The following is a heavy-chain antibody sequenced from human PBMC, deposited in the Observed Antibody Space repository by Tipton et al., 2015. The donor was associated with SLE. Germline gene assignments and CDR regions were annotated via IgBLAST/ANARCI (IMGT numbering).Heavy chain of an antibody. CDR1: GGSFSSYY. D-gene: IGHD6-19*01. V-gene: IGHV4-59*01. CDR2: IYYSGNT. Sequence: PGLVKPSETLSLTCTVSGGSFSSYYWSWIRQPPGKGLEWIGSIYYSGNTNYNPSLKSRVTMSMDTSKNQFSLKLSSVTAADTAVYYCASVGFSVAGTSEDAFDIWGQGTMVTVS. J-gene: IGHJ3*02. CDR3: ASVGFSVAGTSEDAFDI.